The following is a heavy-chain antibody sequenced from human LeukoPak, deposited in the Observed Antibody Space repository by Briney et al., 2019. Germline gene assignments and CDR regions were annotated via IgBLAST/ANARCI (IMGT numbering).Heavy chain of an antibody. J-gene: IGHJ4*02. CDR3: ARDPWGIAVAEKGYFDY. V-gene: IGHV3-21*01. D-gene: IGHD6-19*01. CDR1: GFTFSSYS. Sequence: GGSLRLSCAASGFTFSSYSVNWVRQAPGKGLEWVSSISSSSSYIYYADSVKGRFTISRGNAKNSLYLQMNSLRAEDTAVYYCARDPWGIAVAEKGYFDYWGQGTLVTVSS. CDR2: ISSSSSYI.